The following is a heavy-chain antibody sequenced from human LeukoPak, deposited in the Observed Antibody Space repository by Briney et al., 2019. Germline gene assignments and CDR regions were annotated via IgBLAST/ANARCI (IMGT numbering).Heavy chain of an antibody. CDR2: ISPSGGIT. V-gene: IGHV3-23*01. CDR1: GFTFSSHG. D-gene: IGHD5-18*01. CDR3: AKVVAMATPWWFDY. J-gene: IGHJ4*02. Sequence: PGGSLRLSCAASGFTFSSHGMNWVRQAPGKGLEWVSGISPSGGITYYTDSVKGRFTISRDNSKNTVSLQMNSLRAEDTAVYYCAKVVAMATPWWFDYWGQGTLVTVSS.